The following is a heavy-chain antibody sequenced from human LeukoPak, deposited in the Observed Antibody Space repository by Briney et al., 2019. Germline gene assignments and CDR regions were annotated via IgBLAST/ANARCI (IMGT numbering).Heavy chain of an antibody. D-gene: IGHD3-10*01. Sequence: GGSLRLSCAASGFTFSSYGMHWVRQAPGKGLEWVAVIWYDGSNKYYADSVKGRFTISRDNSKNTLYLQMNSLRAEDMAVYYCARDFRFGEIIDYWGQGTLVTVSS. CDR1: GFTFSSYG. CDR2: IWYDGSNK. CDR3: ARDFRFGEIIDY. V-gene: IGHV3-33*01. J-gene: IGHJ4*02.